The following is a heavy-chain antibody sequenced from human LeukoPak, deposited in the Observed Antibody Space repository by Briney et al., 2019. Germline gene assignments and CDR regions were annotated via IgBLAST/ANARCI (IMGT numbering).Heavy chain of an antibody. V-gene: IGHV3-11*05. CDR3: AREVSYYDSSGYYGGNWFAP. Sequence: KAGGSLRLSCAASGFTFSDYYMSWIRQAPGKGLEWVSYISSSSSYTNYADSVKGRFTISSDNAKNSLYLQMNSLRAEDTAVYYCAREVSYYDSSGYYGGNWFAPWGQGTLVTVSS. D-gene: IGHD3-22*01. J-gene: IGHJ5*02. CDR1: GFTFSDYY. CDR2: ISSSSSYT.